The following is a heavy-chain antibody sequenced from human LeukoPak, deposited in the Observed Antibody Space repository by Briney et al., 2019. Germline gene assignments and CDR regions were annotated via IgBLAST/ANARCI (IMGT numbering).Heavy chain of an antibody. Sequence: PSETLSLTCSVSGGSISSYYWSWIRQPPGKGLEWIGYIYYSGSTYYNPSLKSRVTISVDTSKNQFSLKLSSVTAADTAVYYCASSPYYGDSEGYWGQGTLVTVSS. J-gene: IGHJ4*02. CDR1: GGSISSYY. V-gene: IGHV4-59*06. CDR2: IYYSGST. D-gene: IGHD4-17*01. CDR3: ASSPYYGDSEGY.